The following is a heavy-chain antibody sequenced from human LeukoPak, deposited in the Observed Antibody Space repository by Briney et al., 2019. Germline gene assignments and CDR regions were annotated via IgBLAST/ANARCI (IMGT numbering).Heavy chain of an antibody. CDR1: GFTFSSYW. V-gene: IGHV3-7*01. CDR2: IKQDGSEK. J-gene: IGHJ4*02. CDR3: ARDDYYYDSSGYDL. D-gene: IGHD3-22*01. Sequence: GGSLRLSRAASGFTFSSYWMSWVRQAPGKGLEWVANIKQDGSEKYYVDSVKGRFTISRDNAKNSLYLQMNSLRAEDTAVYYCARDDYYYDSSGYDLWGQGTLVTVSS.